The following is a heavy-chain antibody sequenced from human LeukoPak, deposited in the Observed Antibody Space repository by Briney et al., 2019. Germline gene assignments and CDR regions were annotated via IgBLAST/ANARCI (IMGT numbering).Heavy chain of an antibody. J-gene: IGHJ6*03. CDR3: ARAYSERYGLGYYYMDV. Sequence: SGGSLRLSCAASGFTFSTYSMNWVRQAPGKGLEWVSSISTSSSYIYYADSVKGRFTISRDNAKKSVYLQMNSLRVEDTAVYYCARAYSERYGLGYYYMDVWGKGTTVTISS. CDR2: ISTSSSYI. D-gene: IGHD1-26*01. V-gene: IGHV3-21*01. CDR1: GFTFSTYS.